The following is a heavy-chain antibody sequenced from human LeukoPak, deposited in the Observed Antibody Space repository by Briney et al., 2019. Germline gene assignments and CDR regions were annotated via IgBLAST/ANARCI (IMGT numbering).Heavy chain of an antibody. V-gene: IGHV3-13*04. Sequence: GGSLRLSCAASGFPFSIYDMHWVRQATGKGLEWVSAIGTSGATYYPDPVKGRFTISREDAKNSLYLQMNSLRAGDTAVYYCAGRRPGFPLEYWGRGTLVTVSS. CDR3: AGRRPGFPLEY. D-gene: IGHD2-21*01. CDR1: GFPFSIYD. J-gene: IGHJ4*01. CDR2: IGTSGAT.